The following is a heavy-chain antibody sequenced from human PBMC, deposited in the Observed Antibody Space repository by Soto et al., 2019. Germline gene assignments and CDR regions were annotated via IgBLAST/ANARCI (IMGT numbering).Heavy chain of an antibody. D-gene: IGHD3-3*01. V-gene: IGHV3-30*01. CDR1: GFTFSSYA. Sequence: PGGSLRLSCAASGFTFSSYAMHWVRQAPGKGLEWVSGISCDGTNKNYADSVKGRFTISRDNAKNTLYLQMNSLRAEDTAVYYCARDGRDFWSGYLIPTYNWFDPWGQGTLVTVSS. J-gene: IGHJ5*02. CDR2: ISCDGTNK. CDR3: ARDGRDFWSGYLIPTYNWFDP.